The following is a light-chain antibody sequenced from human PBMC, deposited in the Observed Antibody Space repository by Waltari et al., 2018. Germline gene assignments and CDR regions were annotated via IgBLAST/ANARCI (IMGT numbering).Light chain of an antibody. CDR2: DVR. V-gene: IGLV2-11*01. CDR3: SSFPGGSLV. Sequence: QSALTQPRSVSGPPGQSVTISCTKTNSDIDPFNYVSWYQQHPGKAPKLVIYDVRVRPSGVPDRFSGSRSGNTASLIISGLQPEDEADYYCSSFPGGSLVFGGGTELTVL. CDR1: NSDIDPFNY. J-gene: IGLJ2*01.